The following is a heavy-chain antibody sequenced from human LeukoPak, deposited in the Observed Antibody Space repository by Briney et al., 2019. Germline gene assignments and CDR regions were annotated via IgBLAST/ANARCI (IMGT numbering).Heavy chain of an antibody. J-gene: IGHJ4*02. CDR2: ISYDGSNK. CDR3: ARDNIVATFDY. D-gene: IGHD5-12*01. Sequence: PGRSLSLSCAASGFTFSSYAMHWVRQAPGKGLEWVAVISYDGSNKYYADSVKGRFTISRDTSKNTLYLQMNSLRDEDTAVYYCARDNIVATFDYWGQGTLVTVSS. V-gene: IGHV3-30-3*01. CDR1: GFTFSSYA.